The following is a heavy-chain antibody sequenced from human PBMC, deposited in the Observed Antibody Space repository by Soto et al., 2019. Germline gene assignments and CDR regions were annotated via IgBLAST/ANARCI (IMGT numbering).Heavy chain of an antibody. CDR2: INSSGSTI. D-gene: IGHD6-6*01. CDR1: GFTFSSYW. Sequence: GGSLRLSCAASGFTFSSYWMHWVRQAPGKGLEWVSYINSSGSTIYYADSVKGRFTISRDNAKNSLYLQMNSLRAEDTAVYYCARARLGAFDIWGQGTMVTVSS. V-gene: IGHV3-48*04. CDR3: ARARLGAFDI. J-gene: IGHJ3*02.